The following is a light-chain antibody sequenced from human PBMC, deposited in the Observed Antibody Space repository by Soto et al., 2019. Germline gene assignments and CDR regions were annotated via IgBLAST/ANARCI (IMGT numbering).Light chain of an antibody. Sequence: DIVMTQSPDSLAVSLGERATINCKSSRSLLHNSNDKNYLAWYQQKPGQPPKLLFYWASTRQSGVPERFSGSGSERDFTLTVTSLRAEVVAVYYCQQYYGIPLTFGGGTQVEIK. J-gene: IGKJ4*01. CDR2: WAS. V-gene: IGKV4-1*01. CDR3: QQYYGIPLT. CDR1: RSLLHNSNDKNY.